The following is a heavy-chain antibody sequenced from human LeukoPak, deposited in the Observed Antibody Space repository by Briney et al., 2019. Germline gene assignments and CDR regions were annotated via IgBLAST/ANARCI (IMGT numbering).Heavy chain of an antibody. J-gene: IGHJ4*02. D-gene: IGHD3-3*01. CDR3: ARGRDFWSGYSFDY. Sequence: IYYSGSTYYNPSLKSRVTISIDTSKIQFSLKLNSMTAADTAVYYCARGRDFWSGYSFDYRGQGTLVTVSS. V-gene: IGHV4-59*09. CDR2: IYYSGST.